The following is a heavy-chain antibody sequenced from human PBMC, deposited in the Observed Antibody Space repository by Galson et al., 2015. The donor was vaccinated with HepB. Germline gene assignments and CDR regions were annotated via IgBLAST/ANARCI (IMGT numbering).Heavy chain of an antibody. V-gene: IGHV3-7*03. CDR3: ARDQYGSGCYFDPRYYYYGMDV. CDR1: GFTFNMYW. CDR2: IKQDGSEK. Sequence: SLRLSCAASGFTFNMYWMTWVRQAPGKGLEWVSNIKQDGSEKHYVDSVKGRFTISRDNAKNSLYLQMIRLRAEDTAVYYCARDQYGSGCYFDPRYYYYGMDVWGQGTTVTVSS. J-gene: IGHJ6*02. D-gene: IGHD3-10*01.